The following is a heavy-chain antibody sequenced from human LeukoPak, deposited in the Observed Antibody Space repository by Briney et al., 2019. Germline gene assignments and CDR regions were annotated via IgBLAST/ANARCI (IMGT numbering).Heavy chain of an antibody. J-gene: IGHJ4*02. CDR3: ARRVGSSDCFDY. CDR2: VNHSGST. V-gene: IGHV4-34*01. CDR1: GGSFSGYY. Sequence: SETLSLTCAVYGGSFSGYYWSWIRQPPGKGLEWIGEVNHSGSTNYNPSLKSRVTISVDTSKNQFSLKLTSVTAADTAVYYCARRVGSSDCFDYWGQGTLVTVSS. D-gene: IGHD6-6*01.